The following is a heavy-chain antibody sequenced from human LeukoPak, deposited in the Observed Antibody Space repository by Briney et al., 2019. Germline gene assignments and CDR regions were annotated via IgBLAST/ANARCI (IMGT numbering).Heavy chain of an antibody. J-gene: IGHJ4*02. V-gene: IGHV3-66*01. Sequence: PGGSLRLSCAASGFTFSSYGMHWVRQAPGKGLEGVSVIYNGGSTKYADSVKGRFTISRDNSKNTLYLQMNSLRVEDTAVYFCARASQWLAFDYWGQGTLVTVSS. CDR1: GFTFSSYG. CDR2: IYNGGST. CDR3: ARASQWLAFDY. D-gene: IGHD6-19*01.